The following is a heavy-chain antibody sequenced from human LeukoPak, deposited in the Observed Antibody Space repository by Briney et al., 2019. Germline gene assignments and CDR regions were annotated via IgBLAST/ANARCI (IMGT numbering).Heavy chain of an antibody. CDR3: ARDPIAAVRFDY. CDR1: GFTFTSYG. Sequence: GGSLRLSCAASGFTFTSYGMHWVRQAPGKGLEWVAVIWYDGSNKYYADSAKGRFTISRDNSKNTLYLQMNSLRAEDTAVYYCARDPIAAVRFDYWGQGTLVTVSS. V-gene: IGHV3-33*01. J-gene: IGHJ4*02. CDR2: IWYDGSNK. D-gene: IGHD6-13*01.